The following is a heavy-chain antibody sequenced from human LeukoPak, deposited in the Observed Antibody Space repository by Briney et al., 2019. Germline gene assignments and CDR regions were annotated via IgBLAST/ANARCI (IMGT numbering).Heavy chain of an antibody. CDR1: GGSISSGGYY. V-gene: IGHV4-39*07. CDR2: INHSGST. Sequence: SETLSLTCTVSGGSISSGGYYWSWIRQPPGKGLEWIGEINHSGSTNYNPSLKSRVTISVDTSKNQFSLKLSSVTAADTAVYYCASKPTVTTVGLYYYYMDVWGKGTTVTVSS. D-gene: IGHD4-11*01. J-gene: IGHJ6*03. CDR3: ASKPTVTTVGLYYYYMDV.